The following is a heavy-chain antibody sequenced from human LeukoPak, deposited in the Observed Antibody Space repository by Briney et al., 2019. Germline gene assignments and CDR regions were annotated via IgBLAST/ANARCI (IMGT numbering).Heavy chain of an antibody. J-gene: IGHJ4*02. CDR1: GFTFSSYS. Sequence: GGSLRLSCAASGFTFSSYSMTWVRQAPGKGLEWVSSISSSSAYIYYADSVKGRFTISRDNAKNSLHLQVNSLRAEDTAVYYCARDSGSYRYFGYWGQGTLVTVSS. D-gene: IGHD1-26*01. V-gene: IGHV3-21*01. CDR3: ARDSGSYRYFGY. CDR2: ISSSSAYI.